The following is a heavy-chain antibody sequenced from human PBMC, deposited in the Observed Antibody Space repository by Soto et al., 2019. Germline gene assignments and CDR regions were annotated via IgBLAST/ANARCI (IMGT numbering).Heavy chain of an antibody. D-gene: IGHD4-17*01. Sequence: GGSLRLSCTASGFTFGDYAMSWFRQAPGKGLEWVGFIRSKAYGGTTEYAASVKGRFTISRDDSKSIAYLQMNSLKTEDTAVYYCTSDTHDDYGGNSLLSERLHRFDYWGQGTLVTVSS. CDR1: GFTFGDYA. CDR3: TSDTHDDYGGNSLLSERLHRFDY. J-gene: IGHJ4*02. V-gene: IGHV3-49*03. CDR2: IRSKAYGGTT.